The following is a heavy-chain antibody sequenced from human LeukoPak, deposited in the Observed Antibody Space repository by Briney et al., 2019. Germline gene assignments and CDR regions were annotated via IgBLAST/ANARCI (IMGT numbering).Heavy chain of an antibody. CDR1: GRSFSGYH. CDR3: ARGRSGH. J-gene: IGHJ4*02. Sequence: SEPLSLTCTVYGRSFSGYHGRWIRHPPGKGLEWIGNTHHSGCTNYSPSLKSRVTISVDTSQTQFSLKLSTATAADTAVYYRARGRSGHWGQGTLVTVSS. V-gene: IGHV4-34*01. CDR2: THHSGCT.